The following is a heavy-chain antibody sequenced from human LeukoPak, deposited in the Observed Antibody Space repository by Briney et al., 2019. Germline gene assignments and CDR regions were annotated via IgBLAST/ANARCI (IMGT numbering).Heavy chain of an antibody. Sequence: GGSLRLSCAASGFTFSTYAMSWVRQAPGKGLVWVSRINSDGSSTSYADSVKGRFTISRDNAKNTLYLQMNSLRAEDTAVYYCAWLGDSSGWTHDYWGQGTLVTVSS. CDR2: INSDGSST. CDR1: GFTFSTYA. D-gene: IGHD6-19*01. J-gene: IGHJ4*02. CDR3: AWLGDSSGWTHDY. V-gene: IGHV3-74*01.